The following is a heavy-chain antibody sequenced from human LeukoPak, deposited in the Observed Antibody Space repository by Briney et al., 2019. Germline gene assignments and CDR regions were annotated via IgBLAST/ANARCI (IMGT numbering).Heavy chain of an antibody. CDR3: ARRSCSSGAYYYYMDV. J-gene: IGHJ6*03. CDR1: GGSISGHF. CDR2: IHYSGSP. D-gene: IGHD6-6*01. V-gene: IGHV4-59*11. Sequence: SETLSLTCTVSGGSISGHFWTWIRQSPAKGLEWIGYIHYSGSPNYNPSLTSRVTMSVDTSKNQFSLRLNSVTAADTAVYYCARRSCSSGAYYYYMDVWGTGTTVTVSS.